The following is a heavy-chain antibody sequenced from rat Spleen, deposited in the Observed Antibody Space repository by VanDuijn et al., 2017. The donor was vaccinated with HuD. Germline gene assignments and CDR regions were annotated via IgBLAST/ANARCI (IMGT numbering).Heavy chain of an antibody. V-gene: IGHV3-3*01. CDR2: INSAGST. CDR1: GYSITSGYG. D-gene: IGHD5-1*01. J-gene: IGHJ1*01. CDR3: ARWMTGSSWYFDF. Sequence: EVQLQESGPGLVKPSQSLSLTCSVTGYSITSGYGWNWIRKFLGNKLEWMGYINSAGSTNYNPPLKSQIPITRDTSKNQCFLQLTSVTTEDTATYYCARWMTGSSWYFDFWGPGTMVTVSS.